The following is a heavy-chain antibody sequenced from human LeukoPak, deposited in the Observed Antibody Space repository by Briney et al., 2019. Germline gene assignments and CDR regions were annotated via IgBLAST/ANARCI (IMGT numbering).Heavy chain of an antibody. Sequence: SGTLSLTCTVSGGSLSSYYWSWIRQPPGKGLEWIGYIYYSGSTNYNPSLKSRVTISVDTSKNQFSLKLSSVTAADTAVYYCARDFYYGSGSYYGPFDPWGQGTLVTVSS. D-gene: IGHD3-10*01. J-gene: IGHJ5*02. V-gene: IGHV4-59*01. CDR2: IYYSGST. CDR1: GGSLSSYY. CDR3: ARDFYYGSGSYYGPFDP.